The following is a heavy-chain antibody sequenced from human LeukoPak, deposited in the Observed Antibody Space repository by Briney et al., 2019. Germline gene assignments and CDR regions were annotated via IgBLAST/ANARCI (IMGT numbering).Heavy chain of an antibody. CDR3: AKDFMHYYDSSGDYAFDI. J-gene: IGHJ3*02. Sequence: GGSLRLSCAASGFTFDDYAMHWVRQAPGKGLEWVSGISWNSGSIGYADSVKGRFTISRDNAKNSLYLQMNSLRAEDTALYYCAKDFMHYYDSSGDYAFDIWGQGTMVTVSS. CDR1: GFTFDDYA. V-gene: IGHV3-9*01. D-gene: IGHD3-22*01. CDR2: ISWNSGSI.